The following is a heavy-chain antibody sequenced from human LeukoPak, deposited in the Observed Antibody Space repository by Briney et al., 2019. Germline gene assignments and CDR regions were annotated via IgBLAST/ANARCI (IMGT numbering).Heavy chain of an antibody. V-gene: IGHV1-46*01. CDR3: AREGKRNIVVVPAAITGNNWFDP. CDR2: ITPSGGSP. CDR1: GHNFTIYY. J-gene: IGHJ5*02. D-gene: IGHD2-2*02. Sequence: GASVKCSCKASGHNFTIYYMHWVRHATRQGLEWIGIITPSGGSPSHAKKFQGRVTMTRDMSTSTVCKELSSLRSEDTAVYYCAREGKRNIVVVPAAITGNNWFDPWGQGSLVTVCS.